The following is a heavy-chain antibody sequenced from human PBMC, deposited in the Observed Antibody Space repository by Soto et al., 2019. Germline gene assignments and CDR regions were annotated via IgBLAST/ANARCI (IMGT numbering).Heavy chain of an antibody. CDR2: FYSSGST. J-gene: IGHJ5*02. V-gene: IGHV4-4*07. CDR3: AREGGYDNSGLYRNWSDP. D-gene: IGHD3-22*01. CDR1: GGSINSYS. Sequence: SETLSLTCTVSGGSINSYSWSWIRQPAGKGLEWIGRFYSSGSTNYNPSLKSRVTMSIDTSKSQFSLKLSSVTAADTAVYYCAREGGYDNSGLYRNWSDPWGQGTLVTVSS.